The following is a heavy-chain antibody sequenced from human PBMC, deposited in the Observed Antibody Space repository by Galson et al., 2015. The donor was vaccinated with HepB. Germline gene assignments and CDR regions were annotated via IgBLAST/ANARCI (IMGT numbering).Heavy chain of an antibody. D-gene: IGHD6-13*01. CDR1: GGSISSYY. CDR3: ARRVWSSSWYVFDY. J-gene: IGHJ4*02. Sequence: QVQLQESGPGLVKPSETLSLTCTVSGGSISSYYWSWIRQPPGKGLEWIGYIYYSGSTNYNPSLKSRVTISVDTSKNQFALKLSSVTAADTAVYYCARRVWSSSWYVFDYWGQGTLVTVSS. V-gene: IGHV4-59*08. CDR2: IYYSGST.